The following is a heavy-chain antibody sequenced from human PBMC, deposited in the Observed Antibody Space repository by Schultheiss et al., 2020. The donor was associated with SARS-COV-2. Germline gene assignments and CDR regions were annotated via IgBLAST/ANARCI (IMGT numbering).Heavy chain of an antibody. V-gene: IGHV3-23*01. CDR3: AKASGSYRYYYYGMDV. Sequence: GESLKISCAASGFTFSSYAMSWVRQAPGKGLEWVSSISGSGGRTYYADSVKGRFTISRDNSKNTLYLQMNSLRAEDTAVYYCAKASGSYRYYYYGMDVWGQGTTVTVSS. J-gene: IGHJ6*02. CDR2: ISGSGGRT. D-gene: IGHD1-26*01. CDR1: GFTFSSYA.